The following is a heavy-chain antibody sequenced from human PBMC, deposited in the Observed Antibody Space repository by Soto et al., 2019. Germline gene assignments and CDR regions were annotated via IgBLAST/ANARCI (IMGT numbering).Heavy chain of an antibody. CDR2: ISYAGSNK. Sequence: QVQLVESGGGVVQPGRSLRLSCAASGFTFSSSAMHWVRQAPGKGLEWVAVISYAGSNKYYADSVKGRFTISRDNSKNTLYPQMKSLRAEDTAVYYCARDKRDLRFFEGSYDCDYCGQGTMVTVSS. CDR1: GFTFSSSA. D-gene: IGHD3-3*01. CDR3: ARDKRDLRFFEGSYDCDY. J-gene: IGHJ4*02. V-gene: IGHV3-30-3*01.